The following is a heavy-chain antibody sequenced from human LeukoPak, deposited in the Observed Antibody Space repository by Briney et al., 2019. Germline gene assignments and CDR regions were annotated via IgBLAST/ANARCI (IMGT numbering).Heavy chain of an antibody. D-gene: IGHD2-2*01. Sequence: ASVKVSCKASGYTFTGYYMHWVRQAPGQGLEWMGWINPNSGGTNYAQKFQGRVTMTRDTSISTAYMELNRLRSDDTAVYYCARDLSQLDYGMDVWGQGTTVTVSS. CDR3: ARDLSQLDYGMDV. CDR2: INPNSGGT. V-gene: IGHV1-2*02. J-gene: IGHJ6*02. CDR1: GYTFTGYY.